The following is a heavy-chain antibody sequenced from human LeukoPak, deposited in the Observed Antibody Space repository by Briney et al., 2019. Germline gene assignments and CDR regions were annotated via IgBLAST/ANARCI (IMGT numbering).Heavy chain of an antibody. CDR1: GASISSYY. D-gene: IGHD3-22*01. J-gene: IGHJ4*02. CDR3: ARDGGSYYYDGSGYFDY. V-gene: IGHV4-59*01. CDR2: ISSSGST. Sequence: PSETLSPTCTVSGASISSYYWSWIRQPPGKGLQWIGYISSSGSTNYTPSLKSRLTISVDTSKNQISLKLRSVTAADTAIYYCARDGGSYYYDGSGYFDYWGQGTLVTVSS.